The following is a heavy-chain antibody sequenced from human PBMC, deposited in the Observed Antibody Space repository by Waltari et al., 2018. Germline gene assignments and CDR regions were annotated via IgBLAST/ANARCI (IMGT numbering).Heavy chain of an antibody. CDR2: INHSGST. D-gene: IGHD1-26*01. V-gene: IGHV4-34*01. J-gene: IGHJ4*02. Sequence: QVQLQQWGAGLLKPSETLSLTCAVYGASFSTYVWSWVRQPPGTGLEWIGEINHSGSTNYNPSLKSRVTILLDTSKNQFSLKLSSVNAADTAVYYCASRDIVGDYSVPYYFAYWGQGGLVTVSS. CDR3: ASRDIVGDYSVPYYFAY. CDR1: GASFSTYV.